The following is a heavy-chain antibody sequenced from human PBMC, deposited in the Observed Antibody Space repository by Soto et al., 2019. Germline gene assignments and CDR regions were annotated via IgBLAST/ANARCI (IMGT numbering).Heavy chain of an antibody. D-gene: IGHD1-1*01. Sequence: ASVKVSCKASGGTFSSYAISWVRQAPGQGLEWMGGIIPIFGTANYAQKFQGRVTITADESTSTAYMELSSLRPEDTAVYYCARGTGTTHYYYGMDVWGQGTTVTVSS. J-gene: IGHJ6*02. CDR1: GGTFSSYA. CDR2: IIPIFGTA. V-gene: IGHV1-69*13. CDR3: ARGTGTTHYYYGMDV.